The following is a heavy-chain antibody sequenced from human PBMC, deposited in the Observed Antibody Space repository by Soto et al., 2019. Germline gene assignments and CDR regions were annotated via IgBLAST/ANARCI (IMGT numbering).Heavy chain of an antibody. CDR3: ARPDGVTGYSSGWLTHAFDI. V-gene: IGHV5-51*01. D-gene: IGHD6-19*01. Sequence: GESLKISCKGSGYSFTSYWIGWVRQMPGKGLEWMGIIYPGDSDTRYSPSFQGQVTISADKSISTAYLQWSSLKASDTAMYYCARPDGVTGYSSGWLTHAFDIWGQGTMVTVSS. CDR2: IYPGDSDT. J-gene: IGHJ3*02. CDR1: GYSFTSYW.